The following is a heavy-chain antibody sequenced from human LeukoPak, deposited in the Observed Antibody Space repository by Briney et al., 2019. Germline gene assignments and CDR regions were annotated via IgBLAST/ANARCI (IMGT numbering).Heavy chain of an antibody. Sequence: GGSLRLSCAASGFSVSGNYMSWVRQAPGKGLEWVSVIYRGGRTYNAASVKGRFTISRDKSKNKLYLQMNSLRAEDTAVYYCASSSGSWGFDYWGQGTLVTVSS. D-gene: IGHD1-26*01. J-gene: IGHJ4*02. CDR1: GFSVSGNY. V-gene: IGHV3-53*01. CDR2: IYRGGRT. CDR3: ASSSGSWGFDY.